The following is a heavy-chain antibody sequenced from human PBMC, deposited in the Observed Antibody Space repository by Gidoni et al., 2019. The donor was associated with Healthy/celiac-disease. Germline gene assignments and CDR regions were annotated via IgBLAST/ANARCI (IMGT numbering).Heavy chain of an antibody. V-gene: IGHV3-23*04. CDR2: ISRSGGST. CDR3: AKVPPDMVRVVFDY. J-gene: IGHJ4*02. CDR1: GVTFSSYA. D-gene: IGHD3-10*01. Sequence: EVPLVESGGGLVQPGGSLRLACAASGVTFSSYAMSWVGQAPGKGLEWFSVISRSGGSTHYADSVKGRFTISRDNSKNTLYLQMNSLRAEDTAVYYCAKVPPDMVRVVFDYWGQGTLVTVSS.